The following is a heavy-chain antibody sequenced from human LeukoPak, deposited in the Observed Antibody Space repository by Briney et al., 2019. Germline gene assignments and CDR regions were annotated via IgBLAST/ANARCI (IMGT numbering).Heavy chain of an antibody. V-gene: IGHV3-48*03. Sequence: GGSLRLSCAASGFTFSSYEMNWVRQAPGKGLEWVSYISSSGSTIYYADSVKGRFTISRDNAKNSLYLQMNSLRAEDTAVYFCTRGGYCSSTSCYKNGMDVWGIGTTVTVSS. CDR3: TRGGYCSSTSCYKNGMDV. D-gene: IGHD2-2*02. CDR2: ISSSGSTI. CDR1: GFTFSSYE. J-gene: IGHJ6*04.